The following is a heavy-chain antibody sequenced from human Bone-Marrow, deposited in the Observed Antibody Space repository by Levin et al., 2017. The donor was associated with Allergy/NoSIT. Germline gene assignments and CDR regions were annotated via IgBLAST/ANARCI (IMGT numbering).Heavy chain of an antibody. CDR1: GFTFDDYG. Sequence: RAGGSLRLSCAASGFTFDDYGMSWVRQAPGRGLEWVSDISWNGGSTGYADSVKGRFTISRDNAKNSLYLQMNSLRAEDTALYYCARDPLFIAAAGFDYWGQGILVTVSS. V-gene: IGHV3-20*04. J-gene: IGHJ4*02. CDR2: ISWNGGST. D-gene: IGHD6-13*01. CDR3: ARDPLFIAAAGFDY.